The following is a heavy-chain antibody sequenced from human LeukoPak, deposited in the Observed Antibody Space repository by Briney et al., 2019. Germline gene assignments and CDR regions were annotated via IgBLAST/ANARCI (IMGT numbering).Heavy chain of an antibody. D-gene: IGHD3-10*01. V-gene: IGHV3-30*18. J-gene: IGHJ4*02. CDR2: ISNDGSLK. CDR1: GFTFSNSG. Sequence: GGSLRLSCAASGFTFSNSGMHWVRQGPGKGLEWVAVISNDGSLKNYADPVKGRFTISRDNSKSTLYLQMNSLRTEDTAVYYCAKDQKLVVWGQGTLVTVS. CDR3: AKDQKLVV.